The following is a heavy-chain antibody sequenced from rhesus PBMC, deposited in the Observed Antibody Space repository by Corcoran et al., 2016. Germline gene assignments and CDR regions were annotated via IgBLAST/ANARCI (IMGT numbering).Heavy chain of an antibody. CDR3: ARDLGSVWYR. CDR1: GGSISSSNW. Sequence: QVQLQESGPGLVKPSETLSLTCAVSGGSISSSNWWSWIRQPPGKGLEWIGYISGSSGSTYYNPSLKSRVTISTDTSKNQFSLKLSSVTAADTAVYYCARDLGSVWYRWGQGVLVTVSS. V-gene: IGHV4-65*01. D-gene: IGHD6-31*01. J-gene: IGHJ4*01. CDR2: ISGSSGST.